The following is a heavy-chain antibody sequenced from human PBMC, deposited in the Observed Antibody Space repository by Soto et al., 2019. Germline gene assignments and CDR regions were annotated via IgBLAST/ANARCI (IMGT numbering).Heavy chain of an antibody. J-gene: IGHJ4*02. CDR3: ARGAVVVAATRLSYFDY. CDR2: INHSGST. CDR1: GGSFSGYY. V-gene: IGHV4-34*01. Sequence: LSLTCAVYGGSFSGYYWSWIRQPPGKGLEWIGEINHSGSTNYNPSLKSRVTISVDTSKNQFSLKLSSVTAADTAVYYCARGAVVVAATRLSYFDYWGQGTLVTAPQ. D-gene: IGHD2-15*01.